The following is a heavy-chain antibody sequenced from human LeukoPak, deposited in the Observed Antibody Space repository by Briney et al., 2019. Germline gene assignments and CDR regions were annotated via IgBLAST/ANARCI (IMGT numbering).Heavy chain of an antibody. J-gene: IGHJ5*02. CDR3: ARDSPSCYGGGWFDP. D-gene: IGHD2-2*01. CDR2: IIPIFGTA. CDR1: GGTFSSYA. Sequence: SVKVSCKASGGTFSSYAISWVRQAPGQGLEWMGGIIPIFGTANYAQKFQGRVTITADESTSTAYMELSSLRSEDTAVYYCARDSPSCYGGGWFDPWGQGTLVTVSS. V-gene: IGHV1-69*13.